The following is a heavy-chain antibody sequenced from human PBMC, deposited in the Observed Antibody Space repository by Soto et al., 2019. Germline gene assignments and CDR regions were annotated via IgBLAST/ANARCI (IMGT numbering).Heavy chain of an antibody. CDR1: GGSISSGGYY. Sequence: SETLSLTCTVSGGSISSGGYYWSWIRQHPGKGLEWIGYIYYSGSTYYNPSLKSRVTISVDTSKNQFSLKLSSVTVADTAVYYCAREGAAPYYYYGMDVWVQGTTVTVS. J-gene: IGHJ6*02. CDR3: AREGAAPYYYYGMDV. CDR2: IYYSGST. D-gene: IGHD6-6*01. V-gene: IGHV4-31*03.